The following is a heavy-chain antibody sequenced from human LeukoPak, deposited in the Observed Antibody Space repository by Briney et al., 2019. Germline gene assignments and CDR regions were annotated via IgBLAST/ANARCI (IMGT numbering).Heavy chain of an antibody. CDR3: AKATGLAVAGFYYFDY. D-gene: IGHD6-19*01. CDR1: GFTFDDYA. J-gene: IGHJ4*02. Sequence: GRSLRLPCAASGFTFDDYAMHWVRQAPGKGLEWVSGISWNSGSIGYADSVKGRFAISRDNAKNSLYLQMDSLRAEDMALYYCAKATGLAVAGFYYFDYWGQGTLVTVSS. V-gene: IGHV3-9*03. CDR2: ISWNSGSI.